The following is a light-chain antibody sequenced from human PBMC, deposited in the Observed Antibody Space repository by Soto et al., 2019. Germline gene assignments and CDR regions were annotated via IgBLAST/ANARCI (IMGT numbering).Light chain of an antibody. CDR3: FSFTTTSTHV. V-gene: IGLV2-14*01. Sequence: QSVLAQPASVSGSPGQSITISCTGTSSDIGGYYYVSWYQHHPGKARKLLIYQVTNRPSRVSNRFSGSKSGNTASLTISGLQADDEAEYFCFSFTTTSTHVFGTGTKVTVL. CDR1: SSDIGGYYY. CDR2: QVT. J-gene: IGLJ1*01.